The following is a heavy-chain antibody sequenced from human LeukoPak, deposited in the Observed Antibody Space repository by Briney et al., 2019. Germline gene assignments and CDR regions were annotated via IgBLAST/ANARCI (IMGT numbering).Heavy chain of an antibody. V-gene: IGHV1-2*02. Sequence: ASVKVSCKASGYTFSDYYIHWVRQAPGQGLEWMGWITPNSGGTKYAQRFQGRVTMTRDTSISTAYMELSRLRSDDTAVYYCARDARITMIVGYYFDYWGQGTLVTVSS. J-gene: IGHJ4*02. CDR1: GYTFSDYY. CDR3: ARDARITMIVGYYFDY. D-gene: IGHD3-22*01. CDR2: ITPNSGGT.